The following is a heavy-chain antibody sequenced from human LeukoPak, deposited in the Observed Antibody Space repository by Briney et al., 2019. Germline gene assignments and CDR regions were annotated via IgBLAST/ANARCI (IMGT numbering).Heavy chain of an antibody. V-gene: IGHV4-59*01. J-gene: IGHJ6*03. CDR3: ARLAWGNSGGHYYYYIDV. D-gene: IGHD4-23*01. Sequence: SETLSLTCSVSDGSIGTYYWSWIRQPPGKGLEYIGYIYYSGSTNYNPSLTSRVTISLDTSKNRFSLKLSSVTAADAAVYYCARLAWGNSGGHYYYYIDVWGKGTTVTVSS. CDR2: IYYSGST. CDR1: DGSIGTYY.